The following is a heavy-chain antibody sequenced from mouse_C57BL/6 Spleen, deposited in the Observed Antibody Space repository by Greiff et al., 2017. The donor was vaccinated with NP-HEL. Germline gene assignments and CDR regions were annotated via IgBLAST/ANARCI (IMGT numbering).Heavy chain of an antibody. D-gene: IGHD1-1*01. V-gene: IGHV1-64*01. J-gene: IGHJ4*01. CDR2: IHPNSGST. CDR3: ARRLRDAMDY. Sequence: VQLQQSGAELVKPGASVKLSCKASGCTFTSYWMHWVKQRPGQGLEWIGMIHPNSGSTNYNEKFKSKATLTVDKSSSTAYMQLSSLTSEDSAVYYCARRLRDAMDYWGQGTSVTVSS. CDR1: GCTFTSYW.